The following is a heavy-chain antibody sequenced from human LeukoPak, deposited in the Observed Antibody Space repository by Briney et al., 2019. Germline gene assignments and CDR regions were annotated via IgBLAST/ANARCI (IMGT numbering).Heavy chain of an antibody. V-gene: IGHV4-31*03. CDR1: GGSISRGGYY. J-gene: IGHJ5*02. Sequence: SETLSLTCTVSGGSISRGGYYWSWTRQHPGKGLEWIGYIYYSGSTYYNPSLKSRVTISVDTSKNQFSLKLSSVTAADTAVYYCARGLLFSWFDPWGQGTLVTVSS. CDR2: IYYSGST. D-gene: IGHD2-21*02. CDR3: ARGLLFSWFDP.